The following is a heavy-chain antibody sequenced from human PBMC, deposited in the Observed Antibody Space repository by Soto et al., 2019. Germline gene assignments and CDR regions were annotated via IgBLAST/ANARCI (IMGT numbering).Heavy chain of an antibody. Sequence: QVQLVESGGGVVQPGRSLRLSCAASGFTFSSYAMHWVRQAPGKGLEWVAVISYDGSNKYYADSVKGRVTISRDNSKNTLYLQMNSMRAEDTAVYYCARDRGIAVASDYWGQGTLVTVSS. CDR3: ARDRGIAVASDY. D-gene: IGHD6-19*01. J-gene: IGHJ4*02. CDR2: ISYDGSNK. V-gene: IGHV3-30-3*01. CDR1: GFTFSSYA.